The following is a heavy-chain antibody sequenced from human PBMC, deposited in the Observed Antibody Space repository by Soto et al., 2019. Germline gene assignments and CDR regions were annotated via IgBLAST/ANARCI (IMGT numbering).Heavy chain of an antibody. D-gene: IGHD6-19*01. Sequence: EVQLVQSGGGLVLPGRSLRLACVASGFRFDDFAMHWVRQVPGKGLEWVSGINWNSDSVDYADSVKGRFSIARDDSKNTVSLQLNSLRVEDTAQYYCAKADGQQWLIPHLDNWGQGTLVTVS. CDR2: INWNSDSV. V-gene: IGHV3-9*01. CDR3: AKADGQQWLIPHLDN. J-gene: IGHJ4*02. CDR1: GFRFDDFA.